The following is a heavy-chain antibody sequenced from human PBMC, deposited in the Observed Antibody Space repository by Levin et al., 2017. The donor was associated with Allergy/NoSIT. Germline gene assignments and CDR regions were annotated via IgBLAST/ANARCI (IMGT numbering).Heavy chain of an antibody. CDR2: ISNSNSYT. V-gene: IGHV3-11*06. Sequence: PGGSLRLSCAASGFTFSDYYMSWIRQAPGKGLEWISYISNSNSYTNYADSVKGRFTISRDNAKNSLYLQMNSLRAEDTAVYYCARSVAPFDYWGRGTLVTVSS. CDR1: GFTFSDYY. J-gene: IGHJ4*02. D-gene: IGHD6-19*01. CDR3: ARSVAPFDY.